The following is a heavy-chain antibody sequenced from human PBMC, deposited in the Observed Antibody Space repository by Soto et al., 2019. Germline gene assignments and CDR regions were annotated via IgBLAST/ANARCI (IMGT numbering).Heavy chain of an antibody. V-gene: IGHV3-48*02. J-gene: IGHJ4*02. CDR2: ISSSSSTI. D-gene: IGHD1-26*01. CDR3: AKDRLVGIDGY. CDR1: GFTFSTYS. Sequence: EVQLVESGGGLVQPGGSLRLSCAASGFTFSTYSMNWVRQAPGKGLEWISYISSSSSTIHYADSVKGRFTVSRDNAKNSLYLQMNSVRDEDTAVYYCAKDRLVGIDGYWGQGTLVTVSS.